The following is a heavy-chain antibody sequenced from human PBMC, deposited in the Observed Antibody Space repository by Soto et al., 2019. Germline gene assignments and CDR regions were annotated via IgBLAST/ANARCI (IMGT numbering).Heavy chain of an antibody. CDR2: IKQDGSEK. V-gene: IGHV3-7*01. CDR3: ARAGRSYGFYYYYYGMDV. Sequence: GGSLRLSCAASGFTFSSYWMSWVCQAPGKGLEWVANIKQDGSEKYYVDSVKGRFTISRDNAKNSLYLQMNSLRAEDTAVYYCARAGRSYGFYYYYYGMDVWGQGTTVTVSS. J-gene: IGHJ6*02. D-gene: IGHD5-18*01. CDR1: GFTFSSYW.